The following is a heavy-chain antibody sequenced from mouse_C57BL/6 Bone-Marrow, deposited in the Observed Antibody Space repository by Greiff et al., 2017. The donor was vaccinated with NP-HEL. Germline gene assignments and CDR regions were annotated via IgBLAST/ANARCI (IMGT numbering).Heavy chain of an antibody. CDR3: AREGFAY. Sequence: VQLQQPGAELVRPGSSVKLSCKASGYTFTSYWMHWVKQRPIQGLEWIGNINHSANESPSNQNFSDKAPFTVYKSSSTAYLQLSSLTSEDSAVYYCAREGFAYWGPGTLVTVSA. CDR1: GYTFTSYW. CDR2: INHSANES. V-gene: IGHV1-52*01. J-gene: IGHJ3*01.